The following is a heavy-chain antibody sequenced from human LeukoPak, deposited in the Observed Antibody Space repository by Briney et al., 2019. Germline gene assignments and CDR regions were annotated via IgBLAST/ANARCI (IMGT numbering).Heavy chain of an antibody. V-gene: IGHV4-39*01. CDR3: ARGVAARRWLDY. CDR2: INYSGRT. Sequence: NPSETLSLTCTVSGDSISSSDFYWGWIRRPPGKGLEWIALINYSGRTFYNPSLESRVTISVDMSKNQFSLRLNSVTAADTAVYYCARGVAARRWLDYWGQGTLVTVSS. CDR1: GDSISSSDFY. D-gene: IGHD6-6*01. J-gene: IGHJ4*02.